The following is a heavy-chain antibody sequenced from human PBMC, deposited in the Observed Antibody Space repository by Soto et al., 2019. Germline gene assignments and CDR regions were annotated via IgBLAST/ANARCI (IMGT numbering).Heavy chain of an antibody. D-gene: IGHD4-17*01. J-gene: IGHJ4*02. CDR1: GFTFSSYA. CDR3: AKDFVTVTTSYYFDY. Sequence: GGSLRLGCAASGFTFSSYAMIWVRQAPGKGLEWVSAISGSGGSTYYADSVKGRFTISRDNSKNTLYLQMNSLRAEDTAVYYCAKDFVTVTTSYYFDYWGQGTLVTVSS. V-gene: IGHV3-23*01. CDR2: ISGSGGST.